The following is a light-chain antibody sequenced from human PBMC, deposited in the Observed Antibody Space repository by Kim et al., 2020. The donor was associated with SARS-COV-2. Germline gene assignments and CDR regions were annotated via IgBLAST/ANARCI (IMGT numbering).Light chain of an antibody. CDR3: HQYNSYPLT. CDR1: QSISNY. CDR2: AAS. Sequence: DIQMTQSPSSLSASVGDRVTITCRANQSISNYLAWVQQQPGKAPKSLMYAASSLQSGVPSRFSGSGSGRDFTLTITSLQPEDFGTYYCHQYNSYPLTFGGGTKVDIK. V-gene: IGKV1-16*01. J-gene: IGKJ4*01.